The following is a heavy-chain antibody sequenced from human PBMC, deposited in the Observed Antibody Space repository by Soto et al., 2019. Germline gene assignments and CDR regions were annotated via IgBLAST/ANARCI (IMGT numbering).Heavy chain of an antibody. CDR3: ARLWDYDSRAQDYYYYHGMDV. V-gene: IGHV4-39*01. CDR1: GGSITSSSSY. Sequence: SETLSLTRAVSGGSITSSSSYWGWIRQPPGKGLEWIGSIYYSGNTYFSPSLHGRVTMSVDTSKNQFSLRLSSVTAADTAVYYCARLWDYDSRAQDYYYYHGMDVWGQGTTVTVSS. J-gene: IGHJ6*02. D-gene: IGHD3-22*01. CDR2: IYYSGNT.